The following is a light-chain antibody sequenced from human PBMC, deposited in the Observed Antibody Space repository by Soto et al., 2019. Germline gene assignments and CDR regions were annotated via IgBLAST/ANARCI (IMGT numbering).Light chain of an antibody. CDR1: SSDVGGYNY. CDR2: DVT. V-gene: IGLV2-14*03. J-gene: IGLJ1*01. CDR3: SSYTSSNTAV. Sequence: QSVLTQPASVSGSPGQSIAISCTGSSSDVGGYNYVSWYQQHPGKAPKLMIKDVTDRPSGVPDRFSASKSGNTASLTISGLQAEDEADYYCSSYTSSNTAVFGTGTKLTVL.